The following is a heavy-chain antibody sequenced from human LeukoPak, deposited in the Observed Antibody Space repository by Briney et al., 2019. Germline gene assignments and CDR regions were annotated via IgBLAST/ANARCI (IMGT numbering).Heavy chain of an antibody. Sequence: GASVKVSCKASGYTFTSYGISWVRQAPGQGLEWMGWISAYNGNTNYAQKLQGRVTMTTDTSTSTAYMELRSLRSDDTAVYYCARVSPAAPRRRDYYYYGMDVWGKGTTVTVSS. D-gene: IGHD2-2*01. CDR1: GYTFTSYG. V-gene: IGHV1-18*04. CDR2: ISAYNGNT. J-gene: IGHJ6*04. CDR3: ARVSPAAPRRRDYYYYGMDV.